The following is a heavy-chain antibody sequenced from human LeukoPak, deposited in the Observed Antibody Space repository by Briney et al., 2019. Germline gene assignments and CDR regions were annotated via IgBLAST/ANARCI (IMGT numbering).Heavy chain of an antibody. D-gene: IGHD5-24*01. CDR2: IYYSGST. CDR1: GVSISSSSYY. CDR3: ARLADGYRSAFY. Sequence: PSETLSPTCTVSGVSISSSSYYWGWIRQPPGKGLEWIGSIYYSGSTYYNPSLKSRVTISVDTSKNQFSLKLSSVTAADTAVYYCARLADGYRSAFYWGQGTLVTVSS. J-gene: IGHJ4*02. V-gene: IGHV4-39*01.